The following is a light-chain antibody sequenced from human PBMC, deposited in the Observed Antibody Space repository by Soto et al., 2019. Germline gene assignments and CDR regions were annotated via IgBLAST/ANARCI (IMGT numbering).Light chain of an antibody. CDR1: TGAVTSGYY. CDR3: LLYYGGTHV. CDR2: NTN. J-gene: IGLJ1*01. Sequence: QTVVTQEPSLTVSPGGTVTLTCASSTGAVTSGYYPNWFQQKPGQAPRSLIFNTNYKHSWTPARFSGSLLGGKAALTLSGVQPEDEAEYYCLLYYGGTHVFGTGTKLTVL. V-gene: IGLV7-43*01.